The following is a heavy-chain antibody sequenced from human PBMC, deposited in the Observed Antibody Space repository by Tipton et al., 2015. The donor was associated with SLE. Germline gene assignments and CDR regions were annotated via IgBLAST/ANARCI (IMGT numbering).Heavy chain of an antibody. CDR2: IYYSGST. CDR1: GGSISSYY. CDR3: ARHGSMTTVTPFDY. Sequence: TLSLTCTVSGGSISSYYWSWIRQPPGKGLEWIGYIYYSGSTNYNPSLKSRVTISVDTSKNQFSLKLSSVTAADTAVYYCARHGSMTTVTPFDYWGQGTLVTVSS. V-gene: IGHV4-59*01. D-gene: IGHD4-17*01. J-gene: IGHJ4*02.